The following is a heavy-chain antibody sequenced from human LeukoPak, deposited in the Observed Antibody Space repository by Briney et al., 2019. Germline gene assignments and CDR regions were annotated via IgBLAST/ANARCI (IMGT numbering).Heavy chain of an antibody. CDR1: GFTFGTYA. CDR2: IRSKTFGGTT. Sequence: PGRSLRLSCTSSGFTFGTYAVSWFRQAPGKGLEWVAFIRSKTFGGTTEYAASVKGRFTISRDGSKSIAYLQMNSLKTEDTAVCYCTRYSGRTDYWGQGTLVSVSS. V-gene: IGHV3-49*01. J-gene: IGHJ4*02. D-gene: IGHD5-18*01. CDR3: TRYSGRTDY.